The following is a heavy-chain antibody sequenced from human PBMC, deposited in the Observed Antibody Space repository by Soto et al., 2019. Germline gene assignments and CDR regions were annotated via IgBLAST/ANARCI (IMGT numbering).Heavy chain of an antibody. Sequence: ASVKVSCKASGYTFTSYDINWVRQATGQGLEWMGWMNPNSGNTGYAQKFQGRVTMTRNTSISTAYMELSSLRSEDTAVYYCAREYYDYVWGSYRSIDYFDYWGQGTLVTVS. CDR3: AREYYDYVWGSYRSIDYFDY. CDR1: GYTFTSYD. V-gene: IGHV1-8*01. CDR2: MNPNSGNT. J-gene: IGHJ4*02. D-gene: IGHD3-16*02.